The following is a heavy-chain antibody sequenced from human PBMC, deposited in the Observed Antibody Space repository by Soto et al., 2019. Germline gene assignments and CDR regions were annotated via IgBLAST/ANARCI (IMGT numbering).Heavy chain of an antibody. Sequence: GGSLRLSXVASGFNFGASWMSWVRQAPGKGLEWLANVNQGGSETNYVDSVKGRFTISRDNAENSLFLQMNSLRGGDTAVYYCAKGGGNFDSWGQGTLVTVSS. V-gene: IGHV3-7*01. D-gene: IGHD3-16*01. CDR2: VNQGGSET. J-gene: IGHJ4*02. CDR3: AKGGGNFDS. CDR1: GFNFGASW.